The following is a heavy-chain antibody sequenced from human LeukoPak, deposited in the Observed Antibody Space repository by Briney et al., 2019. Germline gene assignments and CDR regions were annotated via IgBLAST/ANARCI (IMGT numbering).Heavy chain of an antibody. Sequence: SETLSLTCTVSGGSISSGGYYWSWIRQPPGKGLEWIGYIYHSGSTYYNPSLKSRVTISVDRSKNQFSLKLSSVTAADTAVYYCARVGITMVRGVTEYYYYYYGLDVWGQGTTVTVSS. D-gene: IGHD3-10*01. CDR2: IYHSGST. J-gene: IGHJ6*02. CDR1: GGSISSGGYY. V-gene: IGHV4-30-2*01. CDR3: ARVGITMVRGVTEYYYYYYGLDV.